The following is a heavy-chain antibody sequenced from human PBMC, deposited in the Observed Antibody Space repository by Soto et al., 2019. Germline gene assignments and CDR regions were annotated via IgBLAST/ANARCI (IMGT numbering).Heavy chain of an antibody. V-gene: IGHV3-23*01. CDR3: ARPTWDWASTYYFDY. D-gene: IGHD3-9*01. Sequence: PGGSLRLSCAASGFTFSSYAMSWVRQARGKGLEWVSAISGSGGSTYYADSVKGRFTISRDNSKNTLYLQMNSLRAEDTAVYYCARPTWDWASTYYFDYWGQGTLVTVSS. CDR2: ISGSGGST. J-gene: IGHJ4*02. CDR1: GFTFSSYA.